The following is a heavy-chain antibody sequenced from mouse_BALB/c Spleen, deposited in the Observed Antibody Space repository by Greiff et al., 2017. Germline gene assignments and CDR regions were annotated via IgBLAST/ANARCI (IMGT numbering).Heavy chain of an antibody. V-gene: IGHV2-9-2*01. CDR3: VRDDWRTAAY. CDR1: GFSLTSYD. Sequence: QVQLQQSGPGLVAPSQSLSITCTVSGFSLTSYDISWIRQPPGKGLEWLGVIWTGGGTNYNSAFMSRLSISKDNSKSQVFLKMNSLQTDDTAIYYCVRDDWRTAAYWGQGTLVTVSA. D-gene: IGHD1-2*01. CDR2: IWTGGGT. J-gene: IGHJ3*01.